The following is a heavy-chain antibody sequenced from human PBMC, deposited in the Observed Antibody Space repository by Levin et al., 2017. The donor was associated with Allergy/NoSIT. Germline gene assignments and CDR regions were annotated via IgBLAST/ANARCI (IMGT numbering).Heavy chain of an antibody. Sequence: GESLKISCAASGFTFSSYAMSWVRQAPGKGLEWVSAISGSGGSTYYADSVKGRFTISRDNSKNTLYLQMNSLRAEDTAVYYCAKALEYSSSRGAFDIWGQGTMVTVSS. V-gene: IGHV3-23*01. CDR3: AKALEYSSSRGAFDI. D-gene: IGHD6-6*01. CDR1: GFTFSSYA. CDR2: ISGSGGST. J-gene: IGHJ3*02.